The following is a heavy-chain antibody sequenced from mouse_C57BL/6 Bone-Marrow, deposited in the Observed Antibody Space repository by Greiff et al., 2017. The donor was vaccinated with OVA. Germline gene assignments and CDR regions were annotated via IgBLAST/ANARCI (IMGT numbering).Heavy chain of an antibody. J-gene: IGHJ3*01. CDR1: GFTFSDYY. D-gene: IGHD3-3*01. CDR3: AREGGTGAWFAY. Sequence: DVKLVESEGGLVQPGSSMKLSCTASGFTFSDYYMAWVRQVPEKGLEWVANINYDGSSTYYLDSLKSRFIISRDNAKNILYLQMSSLKSEDTATYYGAREGGTGAWFAYWGQGTLVTVSA. V-gene: IGHV5-16*01. CDR2: INYDGSST.